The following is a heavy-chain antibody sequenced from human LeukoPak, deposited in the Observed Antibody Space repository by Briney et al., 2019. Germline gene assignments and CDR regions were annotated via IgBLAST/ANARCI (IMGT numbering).Heavy chain of an antibody. Sequence: PSETLSLTCTVSGGSISSGGYYWSWIRQHPGKGLEWIGYIYYSGSTYYNPFLKSRVTISVDTSKNQFSLKLSSVTAADTAVYYCARGYDYYDSSGYGGPFDYWGQGTLVTVSS. CDR2: IYYSGST. CDR1: GGSISSGGYY. V-gene: IGHV4-31*03. D-gene: IGHD3-22*01. CDR3: ARGYDYYDSSGYGGPFDY. J-gene: IGHJ4*02.